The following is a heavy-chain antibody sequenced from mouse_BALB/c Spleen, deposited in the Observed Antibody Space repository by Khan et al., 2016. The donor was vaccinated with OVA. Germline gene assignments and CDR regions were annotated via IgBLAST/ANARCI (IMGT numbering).Heavy chain of an antibody. D-gene: IGHD2-4*01. J-gene: IGHJ3*01. Sequence: EVQLVESGPGLVKPSQSLSLTCTVTGYSITSEYTWNGIRQFPGNKLERMGFISYSGKTRYNPSLKSRITITRDTSKNQFFLKMNSVTSEDTATYYCARKDYYDYDPFPYWGQGTLVTVSA. CDR2: ISYSGKT. CDR1: GYSITSEYT. V-gene: IGHV3-2*02. CDR3: ARKDYYDYDPFPY.